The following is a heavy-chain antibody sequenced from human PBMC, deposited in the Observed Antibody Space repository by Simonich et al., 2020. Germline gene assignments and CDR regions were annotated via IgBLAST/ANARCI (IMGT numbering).Heavy chain of an antibody. V-gene: IGHV4-59*12. J-gene: IGHJ6*03. Sequence: QVQLQESGPGLVKPSETLSLTCPVSGGSISSYYWSWIRQPPGKGLEWIGYIYYSGRTNYNPPLKSRVTITVDTSKNQFSLKLSSVTAADTAVYYCARGGRYCSSTSCYYYYYYMDVWGKGTTVTVSS. CDR2: IYYSGRT. D-gene: IGHD2-2*01. CDR3: ARGGRYCSSTSCYYYYYYMDV. CDR1: GGSISSYY.